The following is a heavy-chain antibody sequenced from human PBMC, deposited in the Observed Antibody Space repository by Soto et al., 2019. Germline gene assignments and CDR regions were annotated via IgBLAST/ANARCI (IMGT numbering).Heavy chain of an antibody. CDR2: IKSKIDGGTI. Sequence: GGSLRLSCAASGFTFSDTWMTWVRQAPGKGLEWVGRIKSKIDGGTIDYAAPVQGRFTISRDDSKNTLYLQMNNLKIDDSAMYCCTTAPDWGSRWGQGTLVTVSS. J-gene: IGHJ4*02. D-gene: IGHD3-16*01. CDR3: TTAPDWGSR. V-gene: IGHV3-15*01. CDR1: GFTFSDTW.